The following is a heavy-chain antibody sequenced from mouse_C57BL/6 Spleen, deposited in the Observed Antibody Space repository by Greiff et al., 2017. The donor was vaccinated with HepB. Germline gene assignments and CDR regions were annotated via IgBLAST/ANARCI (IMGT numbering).Heavy chain of an antibody. CDR3: AKIGYALDY. CDR2: ISSGSSTI. Sequence: EVKLVESGGGLVKPGGSLKLSCAASGFTFSDYGMHWVRQAPEKGLEWVAYISSGSSTIYYADTVKGRCTITRDNANNTLFLQMTSRRSEDTAMYYCAKIGYALDYWGQGTTVTVSS. D-gene: IGHD2-14*01. CDR1: GFTFSDYG. J-gene: IGHJ4*01. V-gene: IGHV5-17*01.